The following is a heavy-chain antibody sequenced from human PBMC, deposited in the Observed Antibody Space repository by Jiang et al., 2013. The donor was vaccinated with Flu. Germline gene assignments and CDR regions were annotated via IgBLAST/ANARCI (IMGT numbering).Heavy chain of an antibody. CDR3: AKAYYDSSDWPRVSGNYFDY. J-gene: IGHJ4*02. Sequence: CAASGFTFSSYGMHWVRQAPGKGLEWVAVISYDGSNKYYADSVKGRFTISRDNSKNTLYLQMNSLRAEDTAVYYCAKAYYDSSDWPRVSGNYFDYWGQGTLVTVSS. V-gene: IGHV3-30*18. D-gene: IGHD3-22*01. CDR2: ISYDGSNK. CDR1: GFTFSSYG.